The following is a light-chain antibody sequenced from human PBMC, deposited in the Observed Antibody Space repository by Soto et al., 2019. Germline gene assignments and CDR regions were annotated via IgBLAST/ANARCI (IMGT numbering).Light chain of an antibody. J-gene: IGLJ2*01. CDR3: CSYAGSSTFERV. CDR2: EGS. Sequence: QSALTQPASVSGSPGQSITISCTGTSSDVGSYNLVSWYRQHPGKAPKLMIYEGSKRPSGVSNRFSGSKSGNTASLTISGLQAEDEADYYCCSYAGSSTFERVFGGGTKVTVL. V-gene: IGLV2-23*01. CDR1: SSDVGSYNL.